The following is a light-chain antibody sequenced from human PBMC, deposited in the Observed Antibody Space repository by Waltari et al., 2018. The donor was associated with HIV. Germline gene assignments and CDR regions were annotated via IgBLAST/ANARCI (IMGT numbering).Light chain of an antibody. Sequence: EVVMTQSPATLSVSPGERATLSCRASQSVGSKLAWYQQKPGQAPRLLIYGASTRATGVPARFTGSGSGTEFTLTISSLQSEDFAVYYCHQYNNWPPVTFGGGTKVEIK. CDR2: GAS. CDR3: HQYNNWPPVT. J-gene: IGKJ4*01. V-gene: IGKV3-15*01. CDR1: QSVGSK.